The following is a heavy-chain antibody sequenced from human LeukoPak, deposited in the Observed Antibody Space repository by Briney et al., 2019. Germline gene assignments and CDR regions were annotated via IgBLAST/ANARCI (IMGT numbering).Heavy chain of an antibody. J-gene: IGHJ4*02. D-gene: IGHD6-13*01. Sequence: GGSLRLSCAASGLTIDDYAMHWVRQAPGKGLEWVSLISGDGGSTYYADSVKGRFTISRDNSKNSLYLQMNSLRTEDTALYYCAKGGGHSSSWYAKDFDYWGQGTLVTVSS. CDR2: ISGDGGST. CDR1: GLTIDDYA. V-gene: IGHV3-43*02. CDR3: AKGGGHSSSWYAKDFDY.